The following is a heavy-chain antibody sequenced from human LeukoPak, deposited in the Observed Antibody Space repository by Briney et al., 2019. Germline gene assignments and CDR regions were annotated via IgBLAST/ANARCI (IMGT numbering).Heavy chain of an antibody. V-gene: IGHV1-2*02. J-gene: IGHJ6*02. CDR1: GYTFTGYY. Sequence: GASVKVSCKASGYTFTGYYMHWVRQAPGQGLEWMGWINPNSGGTNYAQKFQGMVTMTRDTSISTAYMELSRLRSDDTAVYYCARDLSQLDYGMDVWGQGTTVTVSS. D-gene: IGHD2-2*01. CDR3: ARDLSQLDYGMDV. CDR2: INPNSGGT.